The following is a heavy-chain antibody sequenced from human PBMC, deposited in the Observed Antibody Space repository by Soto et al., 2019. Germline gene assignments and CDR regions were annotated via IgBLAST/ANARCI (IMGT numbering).Heavy chain of an antibody. J-gene: IGHJ6*02. D-gene: IGHD6-19*01. CDR3: ARALRIAVAGTYYYYYGMDV. Sequence: QVQLQQWGAGLLKPSETLSLTCAVYGGSFSGYYWSWIRQPPGKGLEWMGEINHSGSTNYNPSLKSRVTISVDTSKNQFSLKLSSVTAADTAVYYCARALRIAVAGTYYYYYGMDVWGQGTTVTVSS. CDR2: INHSGST. CDR1: GGSFSGYY. V-gene: IGHV4-34*01.